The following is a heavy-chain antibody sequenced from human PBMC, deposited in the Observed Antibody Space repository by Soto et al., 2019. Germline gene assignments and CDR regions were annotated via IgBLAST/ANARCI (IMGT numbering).Heavy chain of an antibody. V-gene: IGHV3-23*01. CDR2: ITGSGDYT. CDR1: GFTFSSYA. J-gene: IGHJ3*01. CDR3: GKDPNGDYFGAFDF. D-gene: IGHD4-17*01. Sequence: EVQMLESGGGLVQPGGSLRLSCAASGFTFSSYALTWVRQAPGKGLEWVSSITGSGDYTRYTDSVKGRFTITRDNAKYTLFLQMKSLRADDTAIYYCGKDPNGDYFGAFDFWGQGTMVTVSS.